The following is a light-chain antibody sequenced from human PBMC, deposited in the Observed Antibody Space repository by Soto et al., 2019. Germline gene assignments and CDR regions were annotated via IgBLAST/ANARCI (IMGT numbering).Light chain of an antibody. Sequence: DLQMTQSPSTLSASVGDRVTITCRASQSITGWLAWFQQKPGKAPKLLISKASSLESGVPSRFSGSGSGTEFTLTISSLQPDDFATYYCQQYNPYSPWTFGQGTKVDIK. CDR1: QSITGW. CDR3: QQYNPYSPWT. CDR2: KAS. V-gene: IGKV1-5*03. J-gene: IGKJ1*01.